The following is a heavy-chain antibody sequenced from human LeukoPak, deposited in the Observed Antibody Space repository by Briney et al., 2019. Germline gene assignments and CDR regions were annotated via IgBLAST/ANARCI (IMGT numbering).Heavy chain of an antibody. V-gene: IGHV3-21*01. J-gene: IGHJ6*03. Sequence: TGRSLRLSCAASGFTFSSYSMNWVRQAPGKGLEWVSSISSSSSYIYYADSVKGRFTISRDNAKNSLYLQMNSLRAEDTAVYHCARDQTAAAGYYYYYYMDVWGKGTTVTVSS. CDR1: GFTFSSYS. CDR3: ARDQTAAAGYYYYYYMDV. CDR2: ISSSSSYI. D-gene: IGHD6-13*01.